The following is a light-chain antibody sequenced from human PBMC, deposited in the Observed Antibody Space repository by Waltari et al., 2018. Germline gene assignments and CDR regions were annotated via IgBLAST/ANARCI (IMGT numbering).Light chain of an antibody. V-gene: IGKV1-5*03. Sequence: DIQMTQSPSTLSASVGDRVTITFRASKSISSWLAWYQQKPGKAPKLLIYKASSLESGVPSRFSGSGSGTEFTLTISSLQPDDFATYYCQQYNSYSWTFGQGTKVEIK. CDR3: QQYNSYSWT. CDR1: KSISSW. J-gene: IGKJ1*01. CDR2: KAS.